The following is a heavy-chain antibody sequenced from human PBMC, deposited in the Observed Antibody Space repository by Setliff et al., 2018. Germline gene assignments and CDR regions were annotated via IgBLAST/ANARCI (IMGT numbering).Heavy chain of an antibody. D-gene: IGHD3-22*01. CDR2: IYIGGSA. V-gene: IGHV4-4*07. J-gene: IGHJ4*02. Sequence: SETLSLTCTGSGGSISSYYWSWIRQPAGKGLEWIGHIYIGGSANYNPSLKSRVTMSIDTSKNQFSLKLSSVTAADTAVYYCASPNYYDSSGYYDYWGQGTLVTVSS. CDR1: GGSISSYY. CDR3: ASPNYYDSSGYYDY.